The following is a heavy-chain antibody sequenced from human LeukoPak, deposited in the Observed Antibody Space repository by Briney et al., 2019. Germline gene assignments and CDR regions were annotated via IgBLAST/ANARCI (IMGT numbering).Heavy chain of an antibody. J-gene: IGHJ4*02. CDR1: GYTFTSYD. V-gene: IGHV1-8*01. Sequence: ASAKVSCKASGYTFTSYDINWVRQATGQGLEWMGWMNPNSGNTGYAQKFQGRVTITADKSTSTAYMELSSLRSEDTAVYYCARETMVRGVIIDYWGQGTLVTVSS. CDR2: MNPNSGNT. CDR3: ARETMVRGVIIDY. D-gene: IGHD3-10*01.